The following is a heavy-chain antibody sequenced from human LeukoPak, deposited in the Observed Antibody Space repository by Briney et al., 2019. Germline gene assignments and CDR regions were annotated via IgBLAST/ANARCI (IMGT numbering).Heavy chain of an antibody. D-gene: IGHD1-7*01. V-gene: IGHV4-39*07. J-gene: IGHJ4*02. CDR3: ARLNGNFQNFYDC. CDR2: IYYSGTD. CDR1: GGSISSISYY. Sequence: SETLSLTCTVSGGSISSISYYWGWLRQPPGKGLQWIGHIYYSGTDFYNPSLKSRVTISVDTSKNQFSLKLTSVTAADTALYYCARLNGNFQNFYDCWGQGTLVTVSS.